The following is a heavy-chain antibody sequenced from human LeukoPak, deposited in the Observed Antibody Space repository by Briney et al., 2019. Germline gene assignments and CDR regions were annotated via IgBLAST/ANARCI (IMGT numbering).Heavy chain of an antibody. J-gene: IGHJ4*02. V-gene: IGHV3-11*01. CDR3: AKGQRFYGYYYFDY. CDR1: GFTFSDYY. Sequence: GGSLRLSCAASGFTFSDYYMSWIRQAPGKGLEWVSYISSSGSTIYYADSVKGRFTISRDNSKNTLYLQMNSLRAEDTAVYYCAKGQRFYGYYYFDYWGQGTLITVSS. D-gene: IGHD4-17*01. CDR2: ISSSGSTI.